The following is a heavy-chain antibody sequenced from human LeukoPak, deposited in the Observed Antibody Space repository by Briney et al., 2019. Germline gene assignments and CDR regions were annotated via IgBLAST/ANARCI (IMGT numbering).Heavy chain of an antibody. CDR3: ARETHRSGWFRGPGSPFDY. CDR1: GDSVSSNSAA. Sequence: SQTLSLTCAISGDSVSSNSAAWNWIRQSPSRGLEWLGRTYYRSKWYNDYAVSVKSRITINSDTSKNQFSLQLNSVTPEDTAVYYCARETHRSGWFRGPGSPFDYWGQGTLVTVSS. V-gene: IGHV6-1*01. J-gene: IGHJ4*02. D-gene: IGHD6-19*01. CDR2: TYYRSKWYN.